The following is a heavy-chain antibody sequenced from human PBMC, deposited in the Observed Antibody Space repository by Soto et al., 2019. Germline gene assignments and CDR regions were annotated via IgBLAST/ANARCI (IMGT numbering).Heavy chain of an antibody. CDR2: IYYSGGT. Sequence: QVQLQESGPGLVNPSQTLSLTCSVSGGSISSRSYYWTWIRQHPGKGLEWIGYIYYSGGTFYNPSLTSRVTISIDTSKSEFSLELSSVTAADTALYYCASNKAYCSNTNCYGGNDFDPWGQGTLVTVSS. J-gene: IGHJ5*02. V-gene: IGHV4-31*03. D-gene: IGHD2-2*01. CDR3: ASNKAYCSNTNCYGGNDFDP. CDR1: GGSISSRSYY.